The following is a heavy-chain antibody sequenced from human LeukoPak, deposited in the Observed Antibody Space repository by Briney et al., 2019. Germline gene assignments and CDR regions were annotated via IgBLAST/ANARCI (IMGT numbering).Heavy chain of an antibody. Sequence: ASVKVSCKASGYTFTASYIHWVRQAPGQGLEWMGWINPTSGGANYAQKFQGRVTMTRDTSISTAYMELSSLRSDDTALYFCAGGVILERHHRQTAFDYWGQGTLVTVSS. D-gene: IGHD1-1*01. V-gene: IGHV1-2*02. CDR3: AGGVILERHHRQTAFDY. J-gene: IGHJ4*02. CDR1: GYTFTASY. CDR2: INPTSGGA.